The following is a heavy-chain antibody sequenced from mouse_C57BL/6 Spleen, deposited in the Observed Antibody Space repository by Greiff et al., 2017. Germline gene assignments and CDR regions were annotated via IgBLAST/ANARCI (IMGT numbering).Heavy chain of an antibody. J-gene: IGHJ1*03. CDR3: ARGIGGYYLYWYFDF. V-gene: IGHV1-59*01. CDR1: GYTFTSYW. Sequence: QVQLQQPGAELVRPGTSVKLSCKASGYTFTSYWMHWVKQRPGQGLEWIGVIDPSDSYTNYNQKFKGKATLTVDTSSSTAYMQLSSLTSEASAVYDCARGIGGYYLYWYFDFWGTGTTVTVSS. CDR2: IDPSDSYT. D-gene: IGHD2-3*01.